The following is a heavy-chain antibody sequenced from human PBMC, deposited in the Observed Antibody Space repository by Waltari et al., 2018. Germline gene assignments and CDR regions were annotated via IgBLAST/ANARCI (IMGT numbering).Heavy chain of an antibody. CDR2: IYHSGST. CDR1: GYSISSGYY. Sequence: QVQLQESGPGLVKPSETLSLTCAVSGYSISSGYYWGWIRQPPGKGLEWIGSIYHSGSTYYNPSLKSRVTISVDTSKNQFSLKLSSVTAADTAVYYCARVYCSSTSCYAVNWFDPWGQETLVTVSS. D-gene: IGHD2-2*01. CDR3: ARVYCSSTSCYAVNWFDP. J-gene: IGHJ5*02. V-gene: IGHV4-38-2*01.